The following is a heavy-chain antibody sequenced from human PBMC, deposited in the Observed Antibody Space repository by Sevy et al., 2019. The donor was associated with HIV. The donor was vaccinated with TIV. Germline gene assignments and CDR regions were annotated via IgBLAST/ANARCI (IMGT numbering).Heavy chain of an antibody. V-gene: IGHV3-20*04. J-gene: IGHJ5*02. CDR1: GFTFENYG. D-gene: IGHD1-26*01. CDR2: INWNGGTK. Sequence: GGSLRLSCAVSGFTFENYGMSWVRQAPGKGLEWVTGINWNGGTKNYVDSVKGRIIISRDNDKNSLNLQMDSLRVEDTAVNYCARNTSFAYGDNWFEPWGQGTLVTVSS. CDR3: ARNTSFAYGDNWFEP.